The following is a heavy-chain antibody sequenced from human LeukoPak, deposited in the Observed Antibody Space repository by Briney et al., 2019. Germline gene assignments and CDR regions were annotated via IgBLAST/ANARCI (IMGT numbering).Heavy chain of an antibody. CDR1: GGSFSGYY. CDR2: INHSGST. V-gene: IGHV4-34*01. CDR3: ARELYSSSWANDY. D-gene: IGHD6-13*01. Sequence: SGTLSLTCAVYGGSFSGYYWSWIRQPPGKGLEWIGEINHSGSTNYNPSLKSRVTISVDTSKNQFSLKLSSVTAADTAVYYCARELYSSSWANDYWGQGTLVTVSS. J-gene: IGHJ4*02.